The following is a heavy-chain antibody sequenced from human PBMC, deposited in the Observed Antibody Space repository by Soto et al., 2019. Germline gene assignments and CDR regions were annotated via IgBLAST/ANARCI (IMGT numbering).Heavy chain of an antibody. CDR3: AKSYAPQYSGSYWAIDY. CDR2: ISWNSGSI. D-gene: IGHD1-26*01. V-gene: IGHV3-9*01. CDR1: GFTFDDYA. Sequence: PGGSLRLSCAASGFTFDDYAMHWVRQAPGKGLEWVSGISWNSGSIGYADSVKGRFTISRDNAKNSLYLQMNSLRAEDTALYYCAKSYAPQYSGSYWAIDYWGQGTLVTVSS. J-gene: IGHJ4*02.